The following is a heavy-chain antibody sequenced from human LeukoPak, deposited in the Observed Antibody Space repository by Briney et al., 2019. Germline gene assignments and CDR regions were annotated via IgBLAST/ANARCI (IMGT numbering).Heavy chain of an antibody. Sequence: QPWGSLSLSCAASGVTISSYWRRWVRQPPGKGLVWVSRIHSDGITTTYADPVNGLFTISRDNTNNTLYLQRNSLRAEDTAVYYCARGGRGGSFDIWGQGTMVTVSS. CDR1: GVTISSYW. CDR2: IHSDGITT. V-gene: IGHV3-74*01. J-gene: IGHJ3*02. D-gene: IGHD3-16*01. CDR3: ARGGRGGSFDI.